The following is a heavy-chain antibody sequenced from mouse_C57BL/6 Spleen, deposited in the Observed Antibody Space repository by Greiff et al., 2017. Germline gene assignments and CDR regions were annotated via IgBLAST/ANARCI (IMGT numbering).Heavy chain of an antibody. D-gene: IGHD2-4*01. CDR3: ARPGGYDDDWYFDV. CDR1: GFTFSDYG. V-gene: IGHV5-17*01. CDR2: ISSGSSTI. J-gene: IGHJ1*03. Sequence: EVKLMESGGGLVKPGGSLKLSCAASGFTFSDYGMHWVRQAPEKGLEWVAYISSGSSTIYYADTVKGRFTISRDNAKNTLFLQMTSLRSEDTAMYYGARPGGYDDDWYFDVWGTGTTVTVSS.